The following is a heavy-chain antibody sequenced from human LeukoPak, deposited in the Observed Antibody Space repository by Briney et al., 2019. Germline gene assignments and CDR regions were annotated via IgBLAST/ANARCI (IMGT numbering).Heavy chain of an antibody. Sequence: SETLSLTCTVSGGSISSYYWSWIRQPPGKGLEWIGYIYHSGSTKYNPSLKSRVTISVDTSKNQFSLKLSSVTAADTAVYYCARLTGYSSESWFDPWGQGTLVTVSS. J-gene: IGHJ5*02. CDR2: IYHSGST. CDR3: ARLTGYSSESWFDP. CDR1: GGSISSYY. D-gene: IGHD3-9*01. V-gene: IGHV4-59*01.